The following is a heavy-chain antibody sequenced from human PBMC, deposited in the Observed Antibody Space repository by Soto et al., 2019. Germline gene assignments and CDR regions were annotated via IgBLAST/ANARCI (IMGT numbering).Heavy chain of an antibody. D-gene: IGHD3-9*01. CDR3: ARHQRERSTLRYFDWLPNLNYYYGMDV. J-gene: IGHJ6*02. V-gene: IGHV4-59*08. CDR2: IYFSGFT. Sequence: SETLSLTCTVSGGSISNYYWNWFRQPPGEGLEWIGYIYFSGFTNYNPSLKSRVAISLDMSRFQFSLKLSSVTAADTAVYYCARHQRERSTLRYFDWLPNLNYYYGMDVWGQGTTVTVS. CDR1: GGSISNYY.